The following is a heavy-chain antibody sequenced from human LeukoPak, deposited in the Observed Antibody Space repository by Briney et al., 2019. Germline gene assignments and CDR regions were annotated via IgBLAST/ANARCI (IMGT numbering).Heavy chain of an antibody. CDR1: GYSINSGYH. Sequence: PSETLSLTCTVSGYSINSGYHWGWIRQPPGKGLEWIGYIYYSGSTNYNPSLKSRVTISVDTSKNQFSLKLSSVTAADTAVYYCARDEGGYSGYYFDYWGQGTLVTVSS. D-gene: IGHD5-12*01. CDR3: ARDEGGYSGYYFDY. V-gene: IGHV4-61*01. CDR2: IYYSGST. J-gene: IGHJ4*02.